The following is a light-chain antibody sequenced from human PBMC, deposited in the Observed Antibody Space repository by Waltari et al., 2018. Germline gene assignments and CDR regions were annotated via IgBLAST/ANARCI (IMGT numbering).Light chain of an antibody. CDR3: AAWDDSLSGLVV. J-gene: IGLJ2*01. Sequence: QSVLTQPPSASGTPGQRVTSSCSGSNSNIGSNAVSWYQQLPGTAPKLLMYNNNDRPSGVPYRFSGSKSGTSASLAISGLQSEDEADYYCAAWDDSLSGLVVFGGGTKLTVL. CDR1: NSNIGSNA. CDR2: NNN. V-gene: IGLV1-44*01.